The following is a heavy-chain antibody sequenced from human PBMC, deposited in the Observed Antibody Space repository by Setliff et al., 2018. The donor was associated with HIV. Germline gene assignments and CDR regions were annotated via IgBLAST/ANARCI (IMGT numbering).Heavy chain of an antibody. D-gene: IGHD6-19*01. Sequence: SETLSLTCAVSGYSIISNYYWGWIRQSPGKGLEWIENIYHSGSPYYNPSLRSGVTILIDTSKKQSSRRLRSVTAADTAVYYCARERIAVAGPRVAFDIWGQGTMVTVSS. CDR3: ARERIAVAGPRVAFDI. CDR1: GYSIISNYY. V-gene: IGHV4-38-2*02. CDR2: IYHSGSP. J-gene: IGHJ3*02.